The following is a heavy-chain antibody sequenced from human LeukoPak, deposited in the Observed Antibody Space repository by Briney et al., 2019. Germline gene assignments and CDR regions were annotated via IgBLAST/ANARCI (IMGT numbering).Heavy chain of an antibody. V-gene: IGHV4-39*01. CDR3: ANTTRVAPDGRAEYFQH. CDR2: RYVGGRD. CDR1: GASISSTTYY. D-gene: IGHD5-12*01. J-gene: IGHJ1*01. Sequence: PSETLSLTCTVSGASISSTTYYWGWIRQPPGKGLEWIGCRYVGGRDLYNPSLRGRVTISVDASEKQISLSLRSVTAADTAMYYCANTTRVAPDGRAEYFQHWGQGTLAIVSS.